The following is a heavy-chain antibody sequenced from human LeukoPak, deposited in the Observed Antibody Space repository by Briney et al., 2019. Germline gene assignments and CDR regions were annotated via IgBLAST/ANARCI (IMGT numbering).Heavy chain of an antibody. CDR1: GGSFSGYY. Sequence: SETLSLTCAVYGGSFSGYYWSWIRQPPGKGLEWIGETNHSGSTNYNPSLKSRVTISVDTSKNQFSLKLSSVTAADTAVYYCARGLVVVVAATRVAYYGMDVWGQGTTVTVSS. CDR3: ARGLVVVVAATRVAYYGMDV. J-gene: IGHJ6*02. V-gene: IGHV4-34*01. CDR2: TNHSGST. D-gene: IGHD2-15*01.